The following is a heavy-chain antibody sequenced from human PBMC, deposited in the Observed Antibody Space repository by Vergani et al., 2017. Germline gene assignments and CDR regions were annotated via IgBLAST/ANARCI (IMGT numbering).Heavy chain of an antibody. CDR2: INPNSGCT. J-gene: IGHJ5*02. CDR1: GYTFTGYY. CDR3: ARDWSDYYDSSGYYYSGWFDP. D-gene: IGHD3-22*01. Sequence: QVQLVQSGAEVKKPGASAKVFCKASGYTFTGYYMHWVRQAPGQGLEWMGWINPNSGCTNYAQKFQGRVTMTRDTSISTAYMELSRLKSDDPAVYYCARDWSDYYDSSGYYYSGWFDPWGQGTLVTVSS. V-gene: IGHV1-2*02.